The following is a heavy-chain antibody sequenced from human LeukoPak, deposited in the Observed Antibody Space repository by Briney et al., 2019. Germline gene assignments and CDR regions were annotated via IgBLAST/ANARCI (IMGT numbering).Heavy chain of an antibody. CDR2: IKQDGSEK. J-gene: IGHJ6*03. Sequence: GGSLRLSCAASGFTFSRYWMSWVRQAPGKGLEWVANIKQDGSEKYYVDSVKGRFTISRDNAKNSLYLQMNSLRAEDTAVYYCARIKDRVYYYYYMDVWGKGTTVTISS. D-gene: IGHD2-15*01. CDR3: ARIKDRVYYYYYMDV. CDR1: GFTFSRYW. V-gene: IGHV3-7*01.